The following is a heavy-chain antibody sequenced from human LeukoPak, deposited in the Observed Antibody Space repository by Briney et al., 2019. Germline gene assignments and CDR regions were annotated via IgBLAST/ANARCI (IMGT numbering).Heavy chain of an antibody. J-gene: IGHJ4*02. CDR3: ASGAYGDYVYYFDY. CDR2: IYYSGST. Sequence: SETLSLTCTVSGGSISSYYWSWIRQPPGKGLEWIGYIYYSGSTNYNPSLKSRVTISVDTSKNQFSLKLSSVTAADTAVYYCASGAYGDYVYYFDYWGQGTLVSVSS. V-gene: IGHV4-59*01. CDR1: GGSISSYY. D-gene: IGHD4-17*01.